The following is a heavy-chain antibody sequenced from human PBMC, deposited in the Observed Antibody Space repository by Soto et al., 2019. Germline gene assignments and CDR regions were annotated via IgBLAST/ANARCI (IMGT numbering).Heavy chain of an antibody. CDR1: GFTFSSYG. D-gene: IGHD3-22*01. CDR3: AKDSITMTKPRWYFDL. Sequence: QVQLVESGGGVVQPGSSLILSCAASGFTFSSYGMHWVRQAPGKGLEWVAVISYDGSNKYYADSVKGRFTISRDNSKNTLYLQMNSLRAEDTAVYYCAKDSITMTKPRWYFDLWGRGTLVTVSS. J-gene: IGHJ2*01. CDR2: ISYDGSNK. V-gene: IGHV3-30*18.